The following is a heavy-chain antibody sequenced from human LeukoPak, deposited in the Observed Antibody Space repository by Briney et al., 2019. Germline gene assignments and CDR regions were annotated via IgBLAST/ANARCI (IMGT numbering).Heavy chain of an antibody. J-gene: IGHJ5*02. CDR1: GYTFTGYY. V-gene: IGHV1-2*06. D-gene: IGHD1-26*01. CDR2: INPNSGGT. CDR3: ARDQKWEHDWFDP. Sequence: ASVKVSCKASGYTFTGYYMHWVRQAPGQGLEWMGRINPNSGGTNYAQKFQGRVTMTRDTSISTAYMELSRLRSDDTAVYYCARDQKWEHDWFDPWGQGTLVTVSS.